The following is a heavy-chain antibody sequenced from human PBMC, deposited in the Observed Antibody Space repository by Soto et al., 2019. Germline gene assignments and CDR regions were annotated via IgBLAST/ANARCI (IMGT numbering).Heavy chain of an antibody. Sequence: GESLTISCNGSGYSFSSYWIGWVRQMPGKGLEWMGIIYPGDSDTRYSPSFQVQVTISADKSISTAYLQWSSLKASDTAMHYCATLSNSGWLPWGQGTLVAVSS. CDR2: IYPGDSDT. CDR1: GYSFSSYW. V-gene: IGHV5-51*01. J-gene: IGHJ5*02. D-gene: IGHD6-19*01. CDR3: ATLSNSGWLP.